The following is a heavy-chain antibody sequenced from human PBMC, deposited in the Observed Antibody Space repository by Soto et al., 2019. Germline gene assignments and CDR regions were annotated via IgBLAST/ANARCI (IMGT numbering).Heavy chain of an antibody. V-gene: IGHV1-69*13. Sequence: GASVKVSCKASGGTFSSYAISWVRQAPGQGLEWMGGIIPIFGTANYAQKFQGRVTITADESTSTAYMELSSLRSEDTAVYYCARDSPDYYDSDFDYWGQGNLVTVSS. J-gene: IGHJ4*02. CDR2: IIPIFGTA. CDR3: ARDSPDYYDSDFDY. D-gene: IGHD3-22*01. CDR1: GGTFSSYA.